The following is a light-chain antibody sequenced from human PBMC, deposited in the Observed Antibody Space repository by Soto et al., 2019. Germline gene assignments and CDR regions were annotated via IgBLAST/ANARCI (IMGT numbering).Light chain of an antibody. CDR3: QQYSSYPYT. Sequence: DIQLTHSPSTLSASVCDRVTITFRASQSLNIYLAWYQQKPGKAPKLLIYDASSLERGVPSRFSGSGSGTEFTLTISSLQPDDFATYYCQQYSSYPYTFGQGTKVDIK. CDR1: QSLNIY. CDR2: DAS. J-gene: IGKJ2*01. V-gene: IGKV1-5*01.